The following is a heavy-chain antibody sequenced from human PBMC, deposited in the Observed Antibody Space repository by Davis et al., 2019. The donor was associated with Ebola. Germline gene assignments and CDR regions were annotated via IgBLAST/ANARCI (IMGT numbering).Heavy chain of an antibody. D-gene: IGHD6-13*01. Sequence: GGSLRLSCAASGFTFSDYYMSWIRQAPGKGLEWVSYISSSGSPIYYADSVKGRFTISRDNAKNSLYLQMNSLRAEDTAVYYCARETRAAAGTSAFDIWGQGTMVTVSS. CDR1: GFTFSDYY. CDR2: ISSSGSPI. CDR3: ARETRAAAGTSAFDI. V-gene: IGHV3-11*01. J-gene: IGHJ3*02.